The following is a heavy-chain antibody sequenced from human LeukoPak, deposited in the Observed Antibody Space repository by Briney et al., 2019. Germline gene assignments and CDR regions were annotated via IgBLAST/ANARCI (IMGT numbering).Heavy chain of an antibody. V-gene: IGHV3-21*01. CDR1: GFTFSSYS. D-gene: IGHD3-22*01. CDR3: ARDMRAYYDISDWFDP. CDR2: ISSSSSYI. Sequence: GGSLRLSCAASGFTFSSYSMNWVRQAPGKGLEWVSSISSSSSYIYYADSVKGRFTISRDNAKNSLYLQMNSLRAEDTAVYYCARDMRAYYDISDWFDPWGQGTLVTVSS. J-gene: IGHJ5*02.